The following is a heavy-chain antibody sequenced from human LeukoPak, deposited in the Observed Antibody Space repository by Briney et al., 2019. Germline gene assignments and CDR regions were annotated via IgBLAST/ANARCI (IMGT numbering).Heavy chain of an antibody. CDR3: AKVMSERIMTTFGGVIDDY. J-gene: IGHJ4*02. D-gene: IGHD3-16*02. CDR1: GFSFSSYG. Sequence: GGSLRLSCAASGFSFSSYGMHWVRQAPGKGLEWAAFIRIDGSNKHYADSVKGRFTISRDNSKNTLYLQMNSLRAEDTAVYYCAKVMSERIMTTFGGVIDDYWGQGTLATVSS. V-gene: IGHV3-30*02. CDR2: IRIDGSNK.